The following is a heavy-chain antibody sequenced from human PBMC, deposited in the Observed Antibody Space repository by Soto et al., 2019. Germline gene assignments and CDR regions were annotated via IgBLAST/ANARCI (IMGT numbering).Heavy chain of an antibody. CDR3: AREWSAAGHFYGMDV. Sequence: QVQLVQSGAEVKKPGASVQVSGKTSGYTFTSYDINWVRQAPGQGLEWVGWMNTNSDDTRSAQKFRGRLTLTRDKSMRAVYMKLSNLRPDDTAVYYCAREWSAAGHFYGMDVWGQGTTVAVSS. D-gene: IGHD6-13*01. V-gene: IGHV1-8*01. J-gene: IGHJ6*02. CDR1: GYTFTSYD. CDR2: MNTNSDDT.